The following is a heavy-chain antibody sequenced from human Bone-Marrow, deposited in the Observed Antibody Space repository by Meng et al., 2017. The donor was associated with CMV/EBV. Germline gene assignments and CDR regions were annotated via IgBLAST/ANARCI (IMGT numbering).Heavy chain of an antibody. J-gene: IGHJ6*02. CDR3: ASSLGSSGWPYYYYGMDV. Sequence: LVKVSCKASGGTFSSYAISWVRQAPGQGLEWMGGIIPILGIANYAQKFQGRVTITADKSTSTAYMELSSLRSEDTAVYYCASSLGSSGWPYYYYGMDVWGQGTTVTVSS. D-gene: IGHD6-19*01. CDR1: GGTFSSYA. V-gene: IGHV1-69*10. CDR2: IIPILGIA.